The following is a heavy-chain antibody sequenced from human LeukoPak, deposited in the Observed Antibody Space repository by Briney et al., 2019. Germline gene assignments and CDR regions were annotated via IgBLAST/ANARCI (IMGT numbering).Heavy chain of an antibody. J-gene: IGHJ4*02. D-gene: IGHD2-15*01. CDR3: VKGGAYCSGGSCYGNFDY. CDR2: ISSNGGST. V-gene: IGHV3-64D*06. Sequence: PGGSLRLSCSASGFTFSSYAMHWVRQAPGKGLEYVSAISSNGGSTYYADSVKGRFTISRDNSKNTLYLQMGSLRAEDTAVYYCVKGGAYCSGGSCYGNFDYWGQGTLVTVSS. CDR1: GFTFSSYA.